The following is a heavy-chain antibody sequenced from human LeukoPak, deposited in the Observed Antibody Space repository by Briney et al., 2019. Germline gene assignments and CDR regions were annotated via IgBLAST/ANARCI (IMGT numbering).Heavy chain of an antibody. V-gene: IGHV3-48*03. CDR3: ARVHTSVTTLDY. J-gene: IGHJ4*02. D-gene: IGHD4-17*01. CDR2: ISSTGLTI. Sequence: AGSLTLSCAASGFTFSSYDLNWVRQAPGKGLEWISYISSTGLTIHYADSVKGRFTISRDNAKNSLFVQMNSLRAEDTAVYYCARVHTSVTTLDYWDQGTLVTVSS. CDR1: GFTFSSYD.